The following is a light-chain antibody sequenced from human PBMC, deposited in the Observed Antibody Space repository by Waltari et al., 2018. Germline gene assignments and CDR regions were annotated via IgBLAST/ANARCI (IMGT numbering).Light chain of an antibody. CDR1: RSDVGTYNL. J-gene: IGLJ1*01. V-gene: IGLV2-23*02. CDR3: CSYVGLGTYV. Sequence: QSGLAQPASASGSPGQSITITCTGPRSDVGTYNLVSWYQPRPGKAPRLLIYEVTKRAPGTSDRFSASKSGNTASLSISGLQAQEDEADYYCCSYVGLGTYVFGTGTKVTV. CDR2: EVT.